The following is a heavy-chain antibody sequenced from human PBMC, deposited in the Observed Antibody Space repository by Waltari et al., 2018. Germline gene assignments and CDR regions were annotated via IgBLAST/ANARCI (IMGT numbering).Heavy chain of an antibody. CDR2: INQDGSAK. V-gene: IGHV3-7*01. D-gene: IGHD6-19*01. CDR3: VRNLRQDVRGWGY. CDR1: GFTFSMHA. Sequence: EVQLVESGGGLVQPGGSLRLSCAASGFTFSMHAWRWVRQAPGNGLEWVAEINQDGSAKFYVDSVKGRLTISRDNAKNSLYLQMNSLRVEDTAVYYCVRNLRQDVRGWGYWGQGTLVTVSS. J-gene: IGHJ4*02.